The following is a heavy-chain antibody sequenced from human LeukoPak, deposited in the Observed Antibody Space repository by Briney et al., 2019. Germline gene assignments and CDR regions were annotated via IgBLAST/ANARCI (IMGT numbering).Heavy chain of an antibody. V-gene: IGHV3-7*01. CDR3: ARDLNRETY. CDR1: GFTFTTYW. CDR2: IKQDGTEK. Sequence: GGSLRLSCAASGFTFTTYWMSWVRQAPGKGLEWVANIKQDGTEKYYVDSVKGRFTISRDNAKNSLYLQMSSLRAEDTAVYYCARDLNRETYWGQGTLVSVSS. D-gene: IGHD1-14*01. J-gene: IGHJ4*02.